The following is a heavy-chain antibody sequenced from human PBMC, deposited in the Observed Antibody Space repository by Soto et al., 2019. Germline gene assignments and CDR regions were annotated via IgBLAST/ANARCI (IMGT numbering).Heavy chain of an antibody. CDR2: INPNSGGT. V-gene: IGHV1-2*02. Sequence: ASVKVSCKASGYTFTGYYMHWVRQAPGQGLEWMGWINPNSGGTNYAQKFQGRVTMTRDTPISTAYMELSRLRSDDTAVYYCARGRAARPPCPNYYYYGMDVWGQGTTVTVSS. D-gene: IGHD6-6*01. CDR3: ARGRAARPPCPNYYYYGMDV. J-gene: IGHJ6*02. CDR1: GYTFTGYY.